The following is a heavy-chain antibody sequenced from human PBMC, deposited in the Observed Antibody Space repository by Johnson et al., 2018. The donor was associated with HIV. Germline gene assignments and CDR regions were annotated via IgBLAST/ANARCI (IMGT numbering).Heavy chain of an antibody. CDR3: ARDESYRKYALTAFDI. J-gene: IGHJ3*02. CDR2: ISYDGSDK. CDR1: GFTFSSYW. V-gene: IGHV3-30*13. D-gene: IGHD1-14*01. Sequence: QVQLVESGGGLVQPGGSLRLSCAASGFTFSSYWMHWVRQAPGKGLEWVAVISYDGSDKYYADSVKGRFTISSDNSKNRLFLQMNSLRAEDTAVYYCARDESYRKYALTAFDIWGQGTMVIVSS.